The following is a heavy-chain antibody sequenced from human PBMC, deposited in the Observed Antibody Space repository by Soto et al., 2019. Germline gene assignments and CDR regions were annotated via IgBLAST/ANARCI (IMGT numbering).Heavy chain of an antibody. CDR3: ARSVSSAGTNIVYYYGMDV. V-gene: IGHV3-21*01. J-gene: IGHJ6*02. D-gene: IGHD1-7*01. Sequence: GGSLRLSCAASGFTFSSYSMNWVRQAPGKGLEWVSSISSSSSYIYYADSVKGRFTISRDNAKNSLYLQMNSLRAEDTAVYYCARSVSSAGTNIVYYYGMDVWGQGTTVTVSS. CDR1: GFTFSSYS. CDR2: ISSSSSYI.